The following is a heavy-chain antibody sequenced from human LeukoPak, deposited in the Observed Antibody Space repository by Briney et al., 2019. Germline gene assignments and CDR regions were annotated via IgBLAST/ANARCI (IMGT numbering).Heavy chain of an antibody. CDR3: AHTRGRSGYYFDFDF. V-gene: IGHV2-5*01. D-gene: IGHD3-22*01. J-gene: IGHJ4*02. CDR1: GLSLSTSGVG. Sequence: SGPTLVKPTQTLTLTCTFSGLSLSTSGVGVGWIRQPPGKALEWLALIYWNDDKPYSPSLKSRLTITKDTSKNQVVLKMTNMDPEDTAIYYCAHTRGRSGYYFDFDFWGQGTLVTVSS. CDR2: IYWNDDK.